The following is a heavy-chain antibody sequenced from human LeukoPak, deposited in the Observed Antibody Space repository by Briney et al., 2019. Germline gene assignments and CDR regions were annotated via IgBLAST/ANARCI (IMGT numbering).Heavy chain of an antibody. D-gene: IGHD6-13*01. J-gene: IGHJ6*03. V-gene: IGHV1-69*06. Sequence: RASVKVSCKASGGTFSSYAISWVRQAPGQGLEWMGGIIPIFGTANYAQKFQGRVTITADKSTSTAYMELSSLRSEDTAVYYCARIAAAGPYYYYYYYMDVWGKGTTVTVSS. CDR2: IIPIFGTA. CDR1: GGTFSSYA. CDR3: ARIAAAGPYYYYYYYMDV.